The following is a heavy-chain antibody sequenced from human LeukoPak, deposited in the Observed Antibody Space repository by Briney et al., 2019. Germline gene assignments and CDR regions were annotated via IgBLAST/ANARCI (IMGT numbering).Heavy chain of an antibody. CDR1: GFTFSSYS. CDR2: ISSSSSTI. V-gene: IGHV3-48*01. CDR3: AREETYYDFDY. D-gene: IGHD3-3*01. Sequence: RTGGSLRLSCAASGFTFSSYSMNWVRQAPWKGLEWVSYISSSSSTIYYADSVKGRFTISRDNAKNSLYLQMNSLRAEDTAVYYCAREETYYDFDYWGQGTLVTVSS. J-gene: IGHJ4*02.